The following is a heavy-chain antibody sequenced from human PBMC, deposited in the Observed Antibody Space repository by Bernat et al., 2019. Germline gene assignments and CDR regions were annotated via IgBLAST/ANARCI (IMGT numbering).Heavy chain of an antibody. Sequence: QVQLVESGGGVVQPGRSLRLSCAASGFTFSSYGMHWVRQAPGKGLEWVAVISYDGSNKYYADSVKGRFTISRDNSKNTLYLQMNSLRAEDTAVYYCAKVSESYDILTGYRDNWFDPWGQGTLVTVSP. J-gene: IGHJ5*02. D-gene: IGHD3-9*01. V-gene: IGHV3-30*18. CDR2: ISYDGSNK. CDR3: AKVSESYDILTGYRDNWFDP. CDR1: GFTFSSYG.